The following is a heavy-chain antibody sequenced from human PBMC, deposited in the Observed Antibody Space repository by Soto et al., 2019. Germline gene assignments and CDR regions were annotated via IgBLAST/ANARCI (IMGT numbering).Heavy chain of an antibody. CDR3: ARGFGSAVYASHFDY. D-gene: IGHD3-16*01. CDR1: GFTFNTYG. V-gene: IGHV3-33*01. Sequence: QVYLVESGGGVVQPGTSLRLSCTASGFTFNTYGMHWVRQAPGKGLEWVALTRYDGRAEDYAESVRGRLSISRDNYKNTLYLQIYSLSTEHTAVYYCARGFGSAVYASHFDYWGQGTPVTVSS. CDR2: TRYDGRAE. J-gene: IGHJ4*02.